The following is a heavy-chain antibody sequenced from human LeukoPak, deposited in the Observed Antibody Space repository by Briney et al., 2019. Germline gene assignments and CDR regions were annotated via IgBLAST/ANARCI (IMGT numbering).Heavy chain of an antibody. J-gene: IGHJ4*02. CDR1: GFSFSTYA. CDR2: ISGSGVDT. V-gene: IGHV3-23*01. CDR3: ASGTYRLGDH. Sequence: GGSLRLSCAASGFSFSTYAMSWVRQAPGKGLEWVSGISGSGVDTHYAGSVKGRFRISRDNPANTLYLQMNSLREEDTAVYYCASGTYRLGDHRGLGTQVAVSS. D-gene: IGHD3-10*01.